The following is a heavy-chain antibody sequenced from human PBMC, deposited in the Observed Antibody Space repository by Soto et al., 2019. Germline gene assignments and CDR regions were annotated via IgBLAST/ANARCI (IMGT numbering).Heavy chain of an antibody. V-gene: IGHV4-4*07. Sequence: QVHLKESGPGLVKPSETLSLTCNVSGVSITSNYWNWVRQPAGKRREWIGRIFHTGATNVNSNLRIRVIMSIDTSKNQFSLKLRPVTAADTAVYYCARDSPSSGRSFDLWGQGILVTVSS. D-gene: IGHD1-26*01. CDR2: IFHTGAT. J-gene: IGHJ4*02. CDR1: GVSITSNY. CDR3: ARDSPSSGRSFDL.